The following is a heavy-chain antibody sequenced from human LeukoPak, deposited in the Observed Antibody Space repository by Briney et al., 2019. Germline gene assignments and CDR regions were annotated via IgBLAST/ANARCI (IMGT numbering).Heavy chain of an antibody. D-gene: IGHD1-26*01. CDR3: ARGPVGATSRNWFDP. CDR1: GFTFSSYW. Sequence: GGSLRLSCAASGFTFSSYWMSWVRQAPGEGLEWVSSISPSSSYIYYADSVKGRFAISRDNAKNSLYLQMNTLRAEDTAVYYCARGPVGATSRNWFDPWGQGTLVTVSS. V-gene: IGHV3-21*01. J-gene: IGHJ5*02. CDR2: ISPSSSYI.